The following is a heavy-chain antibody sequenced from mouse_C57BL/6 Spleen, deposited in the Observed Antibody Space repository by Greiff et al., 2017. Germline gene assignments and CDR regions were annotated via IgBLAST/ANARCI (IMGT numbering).Heavy chain of an antibody. CDR3: ARRELGRFYAMDD. J-gene: IGHJ4*01. D-gene: IGHD4-1*01. CDR2: IYPGSGST. CDR1: GYTFTSYW. V-gene: IGHV1-55*01. Sequence: QVQLQQPGAELVKPGASVKMSCKASGYTFTSYWITWVKQRPGQGLEWIGDIYPGSGSTNYNEKFKSKATLTVDTSSSTAYMQLSSLTSEDSAVYYCARRELGRFYAMDDWGQGTSVTVSS.